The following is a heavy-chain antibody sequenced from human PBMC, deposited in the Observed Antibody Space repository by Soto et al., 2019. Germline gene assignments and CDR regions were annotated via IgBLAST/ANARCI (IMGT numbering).Heavy chain of an antibody. V-gene: IGHV3-7*01. Sequence: GGSLRLSCAASGFSFNSYRMSWVRQAPGKGLEWLVCVEEDGSDKYYVDSVQGRFTIYRDNAKSSVYLQMNSLRAEDTAVYYYITKYKGYCGQGTPGTIAS. CDR3: ITKYKGY. D-gene: IGHD3-10*01. J-gene: IGHJ4*01. CDR1: GFSFNSYR. CDR2: VEEDGSDK.